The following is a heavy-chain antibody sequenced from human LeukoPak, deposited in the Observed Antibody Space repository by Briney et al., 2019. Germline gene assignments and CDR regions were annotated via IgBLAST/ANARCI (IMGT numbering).Heavy chain of an antibody. J-gene: IGHJ4*02. CDR2: IYTSGST. CDR1: GGSISSGSYY. V-gene: IGHV4-61*02. CDR3: ARDSVCSGGSCYPDEYYFDY. Sequence: SETLSLTCTVSGGSISSGSYYWSWMRQPAGKGLEWIGRIYTSGSTNYNPALKSRVTISVDTSKNQFSLKLSSVTAADTAVYYCARDSVCSGGSCYPDEYYFDYWGQGTLVTVSS. D-gene: IGHD2-15*01.